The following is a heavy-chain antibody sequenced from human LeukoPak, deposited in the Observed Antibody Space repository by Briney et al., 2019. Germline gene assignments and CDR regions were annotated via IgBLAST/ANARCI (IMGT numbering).Heavy chain of an antibody. D-gene: IGHD6-19*01. CDR2: ISGSGGST. CDR3: AKDIAVAGTFYFDY. J-gene: IGHJ4*02. Sequence: GGSLRLSCAASGFTVSNNYMSWVRQAPAKGLEWVSAISGSGGSTYYADSVKGRFSISRDNSKNTLYLQMNSLRAEDMAVYYCAKDIAVAGTFYFDYWGQGTLVTVSS. V-gene: IGHV3-23*01. CDR1: GFTVSNNY.